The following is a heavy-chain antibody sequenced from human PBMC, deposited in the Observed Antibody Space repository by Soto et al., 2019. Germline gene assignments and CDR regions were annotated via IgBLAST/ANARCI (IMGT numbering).Heavy chain of an antibody. Sequence: PSETLSLTCAVSSGSISSSNWWSWVRQPPGKGLEWIGEIYHSGSTNYNPSLKSRVTISVDKPKNQFSLKLSSVTAADTAVYYCARRVRFLEWLTHFDYWGQGTLVTVSS. CDR2: IYHSGST. J-gene: IGHJ4*02. CDR3: ARRVRFLEWLTHFDY. D-gene: IGHD3-3*01. CDR1: SGSISSSNW. V-gene: IGHV4-4*02.